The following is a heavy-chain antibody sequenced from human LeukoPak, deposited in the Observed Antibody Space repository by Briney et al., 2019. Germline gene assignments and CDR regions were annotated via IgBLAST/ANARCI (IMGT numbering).Heavy chain of an antibody. D-gene: IGHD3-10*01. CDR2: INPNSGGT. J-gene: IGHJ6*03. CDR3: ARDPMVRNYYYYYMDV. V-gene: IGHV1-2*02. CDR1: GYTFTGYY. Sequence: ASVKVSCKASGYTFTGYYMHWVRQAPGQGLEWMGWINPNSGGTNYAQKFQGRVTMTRDTSTSTAYMELSRLRSDDTAVYYCARDPMVRNYYYYYMDVWGKGTTVTVSS.